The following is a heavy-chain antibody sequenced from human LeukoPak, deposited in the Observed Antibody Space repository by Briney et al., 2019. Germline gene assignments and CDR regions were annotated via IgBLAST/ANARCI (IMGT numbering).Heavy chain of an antibody. CDR3: ARVPFLWFRELLDAFDI. V-gene: IGHV4-31*03. J-gene: IGHJ3*02. CDR2: IYYSGST. Sequence: SQTLSLTCTVSGGSISSGGYYWSWIRQHPGKGLEWIGYIYYSGSTYYNPSLKSRVTISVDTSKNQFSLKLSSVTAADTAVYYCARVPFLWFRELLDAFDIWGQGTMVTVSS. D-gene: IGHD3-10*01. CDR1: GGSISSGGYY.